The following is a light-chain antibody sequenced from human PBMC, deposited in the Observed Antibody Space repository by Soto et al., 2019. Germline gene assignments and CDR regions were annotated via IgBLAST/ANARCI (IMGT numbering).Light chain of an antibody. J-gene: IGLJ2*01. Sequence: QSALTQPRSVSGSPGQSVTISCTGTSSDVGGYNFVSWYQQHPGKVPKLMIYDVSQRPSGVPDRFSGSKSGNTASLTISGLQAEDEADYYCCSYAGSYSLFGGGTKSPS. CDR2: DVS. CDR1: SSDVGGYNF. V-gene: IGLV2-11*01. CDR3: CSYAGSYSL.